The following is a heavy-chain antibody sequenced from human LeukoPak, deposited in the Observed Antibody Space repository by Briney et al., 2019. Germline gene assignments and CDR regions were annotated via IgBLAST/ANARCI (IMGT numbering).Heavy chain of an antibody. CDR2: FGISGTI. Sequence: GGSLRLSCAASGFSVNTYDMHWVRQAPGEGPQWIAYFGISGTIYYADSVRGRFTISRDSAKNSLYLQMNGLRVDDTAIYYCAGYGVYPYWGQGTPVTVSS. J-gene: IGHJ4*02. CDR3: AGYGVYPY. D-gene: IGHD5/OR15-5a*01. CDR1: GFSVNTYD. V-gene: IGHV3-48*01.